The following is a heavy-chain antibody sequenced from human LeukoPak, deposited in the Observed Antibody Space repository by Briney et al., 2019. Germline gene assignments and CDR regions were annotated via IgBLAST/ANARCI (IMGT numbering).Heavy chain of an antibody. Sequence: GGSLRLSCAASGFTFDDYGMSWVRQAPGKGLEWVSGINWNGGSTGYADSVRGRFTISRDNTKNSLYLQMNSLRAEDTAVYYCARRSGTTFFDHWGQGTVVTVSS. CDR2: INWNGGST. V-gene: IGHV3-20*04. J-gene: IGHJ4*02. CDR1: GFTFDDYG. CDR3: ARRSGTTFFDH. D-gene: IGHD1-14*01.